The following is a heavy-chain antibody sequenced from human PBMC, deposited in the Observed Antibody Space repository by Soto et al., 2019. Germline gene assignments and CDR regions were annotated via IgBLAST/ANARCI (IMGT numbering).Heavy chain of an antibody. CDR2: RHYSGTT. Sequence: QVQLQEPGPGLVKPSETLSLTCTVSGGFISGSDWYWAWIRQRPGKGLEWIGSRHYSGTTYNNPSLQSRVTISIDTSKNQFSLKVTSVTAADAAVYFCAKTRGRSHSLDYWGQGALVTVSS. J-gene: IGHJ4*02. V-gene: IGHV4-39*01. D-gene: IGHD1-26*01. CDR3: AKTRGRSHSLDY. CDR1: GGFISGSDWY.